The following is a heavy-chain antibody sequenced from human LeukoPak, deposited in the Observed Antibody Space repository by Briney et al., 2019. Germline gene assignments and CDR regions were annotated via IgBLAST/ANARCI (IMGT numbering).Heavy chain of an antibody. V-gene: IGHV1-18*01. Sequence: ASVKVSCKASGYSFGDYSFSWVRQAPGQGLEWLGWISAYNGNRNYAQKVEGRVTMTTDTSTSTAYLELRGLRPDDTAVYYCARDDSGAKVDIDYWGQGTLLIVSS. CDR3: ARDDSGAKVDIDY. CDR1: GYSFGDYS. J-gene: IGHJ4*02. CDR2: ISAYNGNR. D-gene: IGHD5-12*01.